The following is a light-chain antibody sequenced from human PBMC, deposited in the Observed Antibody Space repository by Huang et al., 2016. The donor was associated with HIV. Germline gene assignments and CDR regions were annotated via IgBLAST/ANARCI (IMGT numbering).Light chain of an antibody. V-gene: IGKV1-NL1*01. CDR1: QGISNS. J-gene: IGKJ1*01. CDR3: QQYWSTPPAT. Sequence: DIQMTQSPSSLPASVGDRVTITCRASQGISNSLAWYQQKPGKAPKLLLYAASKLESGVPSGFSGSASGTDYTLTISSLQPEDFATYYCQQYWSTPPATFGQRTKVEIK. CDR2: AAS.